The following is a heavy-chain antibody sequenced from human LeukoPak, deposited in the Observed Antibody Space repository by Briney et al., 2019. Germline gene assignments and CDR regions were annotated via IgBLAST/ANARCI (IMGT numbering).Heavy chain of an antibody. D-gene: IGHD1-26*01. CDR3: ATSIVGLTYDEHFQH. J-gene: IGHJ1*01. Sequence: GGSLRLSCAASGFAVSSNHMNWVRQAPGKGLEWVSVIFNGGSTYYADSVKGRFTISRDNSKNTLYLQMNSLRAEDTAVYYCATSIVGLTYDEHFQHWGQSTLVTVSS. V-gene: IGHV3-53*01. CDR1: GFAVSSNH. CDR2: IFNGGST.